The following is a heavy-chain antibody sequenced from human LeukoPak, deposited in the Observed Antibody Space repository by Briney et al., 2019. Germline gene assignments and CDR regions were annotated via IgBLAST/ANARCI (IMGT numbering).Heavy chain of an antibody. J-gene: IGHJ4*02. Sequence: GGSLRLSCAASGFTFDDYAMHWVRQAPGRGLEWVSLINADGGSTYYADSVKGRFTISRDNSKNSLFLQMNSLRTEDTALYYCAKDLGDYGDSGKVYWGQGTLVTVSS. CDR3: AKDLGDYGDSGKVY. D-gene: IGHD4-17*01. CDR2: INADGGST. CDR1: GFTFDDYA. V-gene: IGHV3-43*02.